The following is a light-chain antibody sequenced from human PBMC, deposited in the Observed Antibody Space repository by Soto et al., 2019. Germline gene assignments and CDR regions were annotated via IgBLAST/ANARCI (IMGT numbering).Light chain of an antibody. CDR1: QSVSRN. Sequence: IVSTHSPTTLSSSSCQRATLSFWASQSVSRNLAWYQQKPGQAPGLLIYGASRRAPGIPDRFSGSGSGTDFTLTITPLEPEDFAVYFCQQYGSSPITFGQGTRLEI. CDR3: QQYGSSPIT. CDR2: GAS. J-gene: IGKJ5*01. V-gene: IGKV3-20*01.